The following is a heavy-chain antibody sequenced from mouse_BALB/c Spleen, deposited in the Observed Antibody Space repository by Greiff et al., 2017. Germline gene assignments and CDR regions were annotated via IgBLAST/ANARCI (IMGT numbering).Heavy chain of an antibody. D-gene: IGHD2-2*01. V-gene: IGHV1S81*02. J-gene: IGHJ2*01. CDR3: TRGGYRDY. CDR1: GYTFTSYY. CDR2: INPSNGGT. Sequence: QVQLQQSGAELVKPGASVKLSCKASGYTFTSYYMYWVKQRPGQGLEWIGEINPSNGGTNFNEKFKSKATLTVDKSSSTAYMQLSSLTPEDSAVYYCTRGGYRDYWGQGTTLTVSS.